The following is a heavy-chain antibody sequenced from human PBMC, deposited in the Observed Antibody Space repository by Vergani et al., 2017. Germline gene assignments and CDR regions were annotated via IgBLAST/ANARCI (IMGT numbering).Heavy chain of an antibody. CDR1: VFMFSNYW. V-gene: IGHV3-7*01. J-gene: IGHJ6*01. Sequence: EVQLVESGGGLVQPGGSLRLSCAASVFMFSNYWMNWVRQAPGKGLEWVAKIKQDGSEKYYVDSVRGRFTISRDNPKNSLYLQKNSLRAEDTGVYYCASGRYYRGSGSYPYCYYYGLDVWGQGTAVTVSS. CDR3: ASGRYYRGSGSYPYCYYYGLDV. CDR2: IKQDGSEK. D-gene: IGHD3-10*01.